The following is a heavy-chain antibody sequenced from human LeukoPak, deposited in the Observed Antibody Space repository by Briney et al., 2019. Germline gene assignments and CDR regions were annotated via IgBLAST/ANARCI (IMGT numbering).Heavy chain of an antibody. Sequence: GESLKISCKGSGYSFTTYWIGWVRQMPGKSLERMWIIYPGDSDTRYSPSFQGQVTFSADKSISTAYLQWSSLKASDTAMDYCARQADYDLLTGYYKGHLDYWGQGTLVTVSS. CDR1: GYSFTTYW. CDR2: IYPGDSDT. J-gene: IGHJ4*02. D-gene: IGHD3-9*01. CDR3: ARQADYDLLTGYYKGHLDY. V-gene: IGHV5-51*01.